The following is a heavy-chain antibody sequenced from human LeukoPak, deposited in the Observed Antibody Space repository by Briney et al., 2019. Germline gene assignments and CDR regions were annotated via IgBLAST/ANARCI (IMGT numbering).Heavy chain of an antibody. J-gene: IGHJ4*02. CDR3: TRTPYDSSNWPMDY. D-gene: IGHD3-22*01. CDR1: GFTFSGSA. CDR2: IRIKANSYAT. Sequence: PGGSLRLSCAASGFTFSGSAIHWVRQASGKGLEWIGRIRIKANSYATAYAASVKGRFTVTRDDSKNTAYLQMNSLKIEDTAVYYCTRTPYDSSNWPMDYWGQGTLVTVSS. V-gene: IGHV3-73*01.